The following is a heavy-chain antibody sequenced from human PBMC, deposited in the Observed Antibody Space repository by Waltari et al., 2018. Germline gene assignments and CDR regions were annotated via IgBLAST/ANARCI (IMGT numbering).Heavy chain of an antibody. CDR2: VNPNSGGT. Sequence: QVQLVQSEADVRKPGASVQVPSQASGYHFHDYYVHWVRQAPGQGLEWMGWVNPNSGGTMYLRKFEGWVTFSTDTSVNTAYMEVTRLKSDDTATYFCARARAWGPKAFDVWGQGTRLTVSS. J-gene: IGHJ3*01. V-gene: IGHV1-2*04. D-gene: IGHD7-27*01. CDR3: ARARAWGPKAFDV. CDR1: GYHFHDYY.